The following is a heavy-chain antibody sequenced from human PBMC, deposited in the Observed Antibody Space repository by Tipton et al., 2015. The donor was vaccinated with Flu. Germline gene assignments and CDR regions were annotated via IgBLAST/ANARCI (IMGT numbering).Heavy chain of an antibody. J-gene: IGHJ4*02. Sequence: SLRLSCAASGFTISSYAMHWVRQAPGKGLEYVSAISSNGGSTYYANSVKGRFTISRDNSKNTLYLQMGSLRAEDMAVYYCARDGDNWNEIDYWGQGTLVTVSS. CDR2: ISSNGGST. V-gene: IGHV3-64*01. CDR1: GFTISSYA. CDR3: ARDGDNWNEIDY. D-gene: IGHD1-20*01.